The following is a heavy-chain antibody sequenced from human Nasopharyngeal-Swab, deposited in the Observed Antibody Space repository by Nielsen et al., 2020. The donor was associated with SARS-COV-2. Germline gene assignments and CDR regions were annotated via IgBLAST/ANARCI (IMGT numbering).Heavy chain of an antibody. D-gene: IGHD1-26*01. J-gene: IGHJ4*02. V-gene: IGHV3-15*01. CDR2: IKSKTDGGTT. CDR3: TTSGSYVRY. Sequence: GGSLRCCCSASGLTFSMAWVSWVRQAPGKGLEWVGRIKSKTDGGTTDYAAPVKGRFTISRDDSKNTLYLQMNSLKTEDTAVYYCTTSGSYVRYWGQGTLVTVSS. CDR1: GLTFSMAW.